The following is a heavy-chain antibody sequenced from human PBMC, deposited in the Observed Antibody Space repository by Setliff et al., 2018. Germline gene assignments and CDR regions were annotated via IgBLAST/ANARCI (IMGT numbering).Heavy chain of an antibody. CDR2: IFYSGST. V-gene: IGHV4-59*11. CDR3: ARVFYYGSGSYLYYFDS. CDR1: GGSISSHY. D-gene: IGHD3-10*01. J-gene: IGHJ4*02. Sequence: SETLSLTCSVSGGSISSHYWNWIRQPPGKGLEWIGYIFYSGSTNYNPSLKSRVTISVDTSKNQFSLKLSSVTAAGTAVYYCARVFYYGSGSYLYYFDSWGQGTLVTVSS.